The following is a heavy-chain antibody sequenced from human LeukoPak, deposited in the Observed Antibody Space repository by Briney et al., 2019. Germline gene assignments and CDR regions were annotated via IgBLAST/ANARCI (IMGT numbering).Heavy chain of an antibody. CDR3: ARNSAVATSRSWFDP. V-gene: IGHV4-59*08. Sequence: PSETLSLTCTVSGGSISNYYWSWIRQPPGKGLEWIGYAYYSGSTTYNPSLESRVTISVDTSKNQFPLKLTAVTAADTAVYYCARNSAVATSRSWFDPWGQGTLVTVSS. D-gene: IGHD6-19*01. CDR2: AYYSGST. CDR1: GGSISNYY. J-gene: IGHJ5*02.